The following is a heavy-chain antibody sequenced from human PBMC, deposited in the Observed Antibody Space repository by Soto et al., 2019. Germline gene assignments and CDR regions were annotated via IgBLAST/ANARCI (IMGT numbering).Heavy chain of an antibody. CDR2: ISNDGSNK. J-gene: IGHJ4*02. D-gene: IGHD6-13*01. V-gene: IGHV3-30*18. CDR3: SKDSDSRFYF. Sequence: GGSLRLSCAASGFSFSTYGMHWVRQAPGKGLEWVAFISNDGSNKYYADSVKGRFTISRDNSKNTLYLQMNSLRAEDTAFFYCSKDSDSRFYFWGQGSLVPVYS. CDR1: GFSFSTYG.